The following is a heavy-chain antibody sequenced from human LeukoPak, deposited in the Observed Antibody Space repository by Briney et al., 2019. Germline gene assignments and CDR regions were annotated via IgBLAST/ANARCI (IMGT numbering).Heavy chain of an antibody. J-gene: IGHJ3*01. CDR3: ARRDASRGYYDSKG. D-gene: IGHD3-22*01. CDR1: GGSISSSSYY. Sequence: SETLSLTCTVSGGSISSSSYYWGWIRQPPGKGLEWIGSIYYSGSTNYNPSLESRVTISVDTSKNQFSLKLSSVTAADTAVYFCARRDASRGYYDSKGWGRGTMVTVSS. CDR2: IYYSGST. V-gene: IGHV4-39*01.